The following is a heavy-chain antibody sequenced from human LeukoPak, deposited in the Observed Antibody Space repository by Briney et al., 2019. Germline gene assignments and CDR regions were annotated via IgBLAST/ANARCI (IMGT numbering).Heavy chain of an antibody. V-gene: IGHV4-4*07. CDR3: ARDEASGYYYYMDV. CDR2: IYTSGST. Sequence: PSETLSLTCTVSGGSISSYYWSWIRQPAGKGLEWIGRIYTSGSTNYNPSLKSRVTMSVDTSKNQFSLKLSSVTAADTAVYYCARDEASGYYYYMDVWGKGTTVTVSS. D-gene: IGHD1-26*01. CDR1: GGSISSYY. J-gene: IGHJ6*03.